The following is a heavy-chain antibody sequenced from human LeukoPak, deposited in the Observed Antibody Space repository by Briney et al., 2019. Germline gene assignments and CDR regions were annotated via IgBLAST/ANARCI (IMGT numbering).Heavy chain of an antibody. D-gene: IGHD1-1*01. Sequence: GASVKVSCKASGYTFTCYGISWVRQAPGQGLEWMGWISAYNGNTNYAQKLQGRVTMTTDTSPSTAYMELRSLRSDDAAVYYCAREESIRTSGMDVWGQGTTVTVSS. CDR3: AREESIRTSGMDV. V-gene: IGHV1-18*01. CDR1: GYTFTCYG. J-gene: IGHJ6*02. CDR2: ISAYNGNT.